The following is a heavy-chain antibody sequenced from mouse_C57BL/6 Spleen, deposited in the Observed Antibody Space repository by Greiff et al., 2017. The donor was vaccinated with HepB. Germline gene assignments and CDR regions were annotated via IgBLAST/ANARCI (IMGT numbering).Heavy chain of an antibody. J-gene: IGHJ4*01. D-gene: IGHD2-3*01. CDR3: ARDTDGSSYYYAMDY. V-gene: IGHV5-16*01. CDR1: GFTFSDYY. CDR2: INYDGSST. Sequence: EVHLVESEGGLVQPGSSMKLSCTASGFTFSDYYMAWVRQVPEKGLEWVANINYDGSSTYYLDSLKSRFIISRDNAKNILYLQMSSLKSEDTATYYWARDTDGSSYYYAMDYWGQGTSVTVSS.